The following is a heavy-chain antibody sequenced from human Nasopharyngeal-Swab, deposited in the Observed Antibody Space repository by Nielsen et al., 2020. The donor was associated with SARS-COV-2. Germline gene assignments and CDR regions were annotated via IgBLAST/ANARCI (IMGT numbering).Heavy chain of an antibody. CDR2: IYYSGST. V-gene: IGHV4-31*03. D-gene: IGHD3-3*01. CDR1: GGSISSGGYY. J-gene: IGHJ5*02. CDR3: ARGIRTGVTIFGVAPNWFDP. Sequence: SETLSLTCTVSGGSISSGGYYWGWIRQHPGKGLEWIGYIYYSGSTYYNPSLKSRVTISVDTSQNQFSLKLSSVTAADTAVYYCARGIRTGVTIFGVAPNWFDPWGQGTLVTVSS.